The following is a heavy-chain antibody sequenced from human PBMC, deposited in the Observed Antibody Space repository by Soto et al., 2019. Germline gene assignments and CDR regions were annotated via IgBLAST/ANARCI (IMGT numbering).Heavy chain of an antibody. Sequence: SETLSLTCTVSGGSISSYYWSWIRQPPGKGLEWTGYIYYSGSTNYNPSLKSRVTISVDTSKNQFSLNLSSVTAADTAVYYCARDRGAYSGYDWYYSGMDVWGQGTTVTVSS. CDR3: ARDRGAYSGYDWYYSGMDV. J-gene: IGHJ6*02. CDR2: IYYSGST. CDR1: GGSISSYY. D-gene: IGHD5-12*01. V-gene: IGHV4-59*12.